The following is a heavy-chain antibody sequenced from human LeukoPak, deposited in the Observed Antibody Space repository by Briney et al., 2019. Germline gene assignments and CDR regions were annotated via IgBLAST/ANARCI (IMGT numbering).Heavy chain of an antibody. J-gene: IGHJ4*02. Sequence: GGSLRLSCAASEFIFSGYWMNWVRQAPGKGLEWVANIKQDGSEKQYVDSGRGRFTISRDNAKNSLYLQMNSLRVEDTAVYYCARDGFVGAADYWGQGTLVTVSS. CDR2: IKQDGSEK. V-gene: IGHV3-7*01. CDR3: ARDGFVGAADY. D-gene: IGHD6-13*01. CDR1: EFIFSGYW.